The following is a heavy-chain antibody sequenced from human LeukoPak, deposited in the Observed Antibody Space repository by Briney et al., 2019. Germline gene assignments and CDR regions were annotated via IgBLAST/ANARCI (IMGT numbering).Heavy chain of an antibody. CDR2: ISNDGSKK. J-gene: IGHJ4*02. CDR1: GFTFSSYG. D-gene: IGHD5-18*01. V-gene: IGHV3-30*18. CDR3: ANDRYSYAFEYSDS. Sequence: GGSLRLSCAASGFTFSSYGMHWVRQAPGKGLGWVAVISNDGSKKYYADSVKGRFTISRDNSKNTLSLQVSSLRTEDTAVYYCANDRYSYAFEYSDSWGQGTLVTVSS.